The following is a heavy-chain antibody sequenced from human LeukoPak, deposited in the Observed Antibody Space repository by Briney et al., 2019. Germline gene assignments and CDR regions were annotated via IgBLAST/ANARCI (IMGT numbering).Heavy chain of an antibody. Sequence: GGSLRLSCAASGFTFSSYAMSWVRQAPGKGLEWVSAISGSGGSTYYADSVKGRLTISRDNSKNTLYLQMNRLRAEDTAVYYCAKNPRQLTPGLFGYWGQGTLVAVCS. CDR3: AKNPRQLTPGLFGY. CDR2: ISGSGGST. CDR1: GFTFSSYA. J-gene: IGHJ4*02. D-gene: IGHD3-3*01. V-gene: IGHV3-23*01.